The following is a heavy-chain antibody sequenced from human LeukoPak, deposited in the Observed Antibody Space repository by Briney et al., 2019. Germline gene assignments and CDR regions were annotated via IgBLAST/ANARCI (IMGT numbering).Heavy chain of an antibody. Sequence: SETLSLTCTVSGGSISSYYWSWIRQPPGKGVEWIGYIYYSGSTNYNPSLKSRVTISVNTSKNQFSLKLSSVTAADTAVYYCARFYGDYLQNRLLDYWGQGTLVTVSS. CDR2: IYYSGST. D-gene: IGHD4-17*01. V-gene: IGHV4-59*01. J-gene: IGHJ4*02. CDR1: GGSISSYY. CDR3: ARFYGDYLQNRLLDY.